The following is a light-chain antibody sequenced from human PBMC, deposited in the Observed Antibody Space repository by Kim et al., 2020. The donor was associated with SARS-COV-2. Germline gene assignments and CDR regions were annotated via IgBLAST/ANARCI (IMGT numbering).Light chain of an antibody. CDR2: LTTDGSH. CDR1: SGRISHA. Sequence: GASVKLTCTLTSGRISHAIAWHQQQPEKGPRYLLKLTTDGSHSKGDGIPDRFSGSRSGAEYYLTISRLQSEDEADYYCQTWDTGPVFGGGTKVTVL. J-gene: IGLJ2*01. CDR3: QTWDTGPV. V-gene: IGLV4-69*01.